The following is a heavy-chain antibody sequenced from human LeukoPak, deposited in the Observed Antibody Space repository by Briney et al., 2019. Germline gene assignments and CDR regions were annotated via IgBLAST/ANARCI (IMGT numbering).Heavy chain of an antibody. CDR2: INAGNGNT. J-gene: IGHJ6*02. Sequence: RASVKVSCKASGYTFTSYAMHWVRQAPGQRLEWMGWINAGNGNTKYSQKFQGRVTITRDTSASTAYMELSSLRSEDTAVYYCARIIRWLKHHYYYYGMDVWGQGTTVTVSS. D-gene: IGHD4-23*01. V-gene: IGHV1-3*01. CDR1: GYTFTSYA. CDR3: ARIIRWLKHHYYYYGMDV.